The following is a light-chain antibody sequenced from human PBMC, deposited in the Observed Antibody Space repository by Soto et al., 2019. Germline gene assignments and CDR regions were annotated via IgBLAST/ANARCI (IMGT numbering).Light chain of an antibody. CDR1: RSINRW. V-gene: IGKV1-5*01. Sequence: DIQMTQSPSTLSASVGDRVTIPCRAIRSINRWLAWYQQKPGKAPKLIISDASNLENGVPSRFSGSGSGTEFTLTISSLQPDDFATYYCQQYNTFWTFGQGTKVDI. CDR3: QQYNTFWT. J-gene: IGKJ1*01. CDR2: DAS.